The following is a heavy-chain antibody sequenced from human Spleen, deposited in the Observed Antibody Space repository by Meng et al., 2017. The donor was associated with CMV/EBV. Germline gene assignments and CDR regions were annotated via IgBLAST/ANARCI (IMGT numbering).Heavy chain of an antibody. CDR2: IRYDGSNQ. CDR3: TREPGLDP. J-gene: IGHJ5*02. Sequence: LRLSCAASGFTFSSHGMHWVRQAPGKGLEWVAFIRYDGSNQYHADSVKGRFTISRDNSKNTLSLQMNGLRDDDTAVYYCTREPGLDPWGQGTLVTVSS. V-gene: IGHV3-30*02. CDR1: GFTFSSHG.